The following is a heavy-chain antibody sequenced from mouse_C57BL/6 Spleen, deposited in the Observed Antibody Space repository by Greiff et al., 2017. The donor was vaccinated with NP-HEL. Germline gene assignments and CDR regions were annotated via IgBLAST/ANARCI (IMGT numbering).Heavy chain of an antibody. CDR1: GYTFTDYE. CDR3: TRGIYSGYGDY. Sequence: VQLQQSGAELVRPGASVTLSCKASGYTFTDYEMHWVKQTPVHGLEWIGAIDPETGGTAYNQKFKGKAILTADKSSSTAYMEVGSLTCKDSAVYYCTRGIYSGYGDYWGQGTSVTVSS. CDR2: IDPETGGT. J-gene: IGHJ4*01. D-gene: IGHD2-2*01. V-gene: IGHV1-15*01.